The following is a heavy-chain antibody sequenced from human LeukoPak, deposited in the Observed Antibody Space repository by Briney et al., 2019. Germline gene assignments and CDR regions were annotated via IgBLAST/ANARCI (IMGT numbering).Heavy chain of an antibody. CDR1: GYSFTSYW. CDR2: IYPGDSDT. Sequence: GASLQISCQGSGYSFTSYWIGWVRQMPGKGLEWMGIIYPGDSDTRYSPSFQGQVTISADKSISTAYLQWSSLKASDTAMYYCARQPSYCSGGSCYSGWFDPWGQGTLVTVSS. V-gene: IGHV5-51*01. J-gene: IGHJ5*02. CDR3: ARQPSYCSGGSCYSGWFDP. D-gene: IGHD2-15*01.